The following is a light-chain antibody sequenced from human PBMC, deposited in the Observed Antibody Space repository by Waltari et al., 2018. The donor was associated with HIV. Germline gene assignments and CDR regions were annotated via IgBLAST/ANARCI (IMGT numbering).Light chain of an antibody. V-gene: IGLV2-11*01. Sequence: QSALTQPRSVSGSPGQSVTIACTGTSNDVGGYQYVSWYQKHPGKAPTLIIFYVTPPPSGVPDRVSGSKSGNTASLTIAGLQAADEADFYCSSYAGSYTWLFGGGTKVTVL. CDR3: SSYAGSYTWL. CDR1: SNDVGGYQY. J-gene: IGLJ3*02. CDR2: YVT.